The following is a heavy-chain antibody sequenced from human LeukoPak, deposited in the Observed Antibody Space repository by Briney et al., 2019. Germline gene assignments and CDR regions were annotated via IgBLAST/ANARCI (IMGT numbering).Heavy chain of an antibody. J-gene: IGHJ3*02. Sequence: PSETLSLTCSVSGDSITGHYLTWIRQPPGNGLEWIGYISHISSTNYNPSLKSRVTISIDTSKTQFYLKLTSVTAADKALYYCARDRISINALDMWGKGTMVTVSS. CDR2: ISHISST. CDR1: GDSITGHY. CDR3: ARDRISINALDM. V-gene: IGHV4-59*11. D-gene: IGHD1-14*01.